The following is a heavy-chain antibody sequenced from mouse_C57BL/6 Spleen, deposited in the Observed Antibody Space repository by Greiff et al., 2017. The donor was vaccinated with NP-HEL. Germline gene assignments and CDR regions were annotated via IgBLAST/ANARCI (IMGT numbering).Heavy chain of an antibody. D-gene: IGHD1-2*01. V-gene: IGHV1-15*01. CDR1: GYTFTDYE. J-gene: IGHJ3*01. CDR3: TRDGYYGSWFAY. Sequence: VHLVESGAELVRPGASVTLSCKASGYTFTDYEMHWVKQTPVHGLEWIGAIDPETGGTAYNQKFKGKAILTADKSSSTAYMELRSLTSEDSAVYYCTRDGYYGSWFAYWGQGTLVTVSA. CDR2: IDPETGGT.